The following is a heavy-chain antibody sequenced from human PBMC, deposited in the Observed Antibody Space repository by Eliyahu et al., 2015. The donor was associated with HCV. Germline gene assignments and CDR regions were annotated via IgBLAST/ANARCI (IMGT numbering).Heavy chain of an antibody. Sequence: VQLVESGGGLVQPGXXLRLSCVASGFTFTXXWIHWVRQTPGKGLEWVSRINYDGSTSYAAPVKSRFTVSRDNAKNTVYLQMNSLRVEDTGVYYCARSLRISSDYWGQGTLVTVSS. D-gene: IGHD3-3*01. J-gene: IGHJ4*02. CDR2: INYDGST. V-gene: IGHV3-74*01. CDR3: ARSLRISSDY. CDR1: GFTFTXXW.